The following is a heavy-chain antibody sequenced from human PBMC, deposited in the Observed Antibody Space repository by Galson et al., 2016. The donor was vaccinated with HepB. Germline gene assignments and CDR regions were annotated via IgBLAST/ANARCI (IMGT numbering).Heavy chain of an antibody. J-gene: IGHJ4*01. Sequence: SVKVSCKASGYTFTSHLIYWVRQAPGQGLEWLGWVDTGHGDTRSSQKFQDRVTFTRDTSSNKAYMELTSLRSEDTAVYYCAKGWASGRHYDYWGQGTLVTVSS. V-gene: IGHV1-3*04. D-gene: IGHD6-19*01. CDR2: VDTGHGDT. CDR3: AKGWASGRHYDY. CDR1: GYTFTSHL.